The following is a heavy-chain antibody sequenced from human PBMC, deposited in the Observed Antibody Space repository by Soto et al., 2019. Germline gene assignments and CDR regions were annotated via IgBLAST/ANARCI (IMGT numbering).Heavy chain of an antibody. J-gene: IGHJ5*02. CDR2: ISSSSSYI. D-gene: IGHD2-2*01. CDR3: AREYWLVPAENTFDP. V-gene: IGHV3-21*01. CDR1: GFTFNSYS. Sequence: GGSLRLSCAASGFTFNSYSMNWVRQAPGKGLEWVSSISSSSSYIYYADSVKGRFTISRDNAKNSLYLQMNSLRAEDTAVYYCAREYWLVPAENTFDPWGQGTLVTVSS.